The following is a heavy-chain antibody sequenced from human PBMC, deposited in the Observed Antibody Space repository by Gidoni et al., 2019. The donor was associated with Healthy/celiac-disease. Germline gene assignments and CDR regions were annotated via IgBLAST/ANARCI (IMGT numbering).Heavy chain of an antibody. CDR1: GFTFRNAW. V-gene: IGHV3-15*01. CDR3: TTVTDDYGDPDAFDI. CDR2: IKSKTDGGTT. D-gene: IGHD4-17*01. Sequence: EVQLVESGGGLVKPGGSLRLSCAASGFTFRNAWMSWVRQAPGKGREWVGRIKSKTDGGTTDYAAPVKGRFTISRDDSKNTLYLQMNSLKTEDTAVYYCTTVTDDYGDPDAFDIWGQGTMVTVSS. J-gene: IGHJ3*02.